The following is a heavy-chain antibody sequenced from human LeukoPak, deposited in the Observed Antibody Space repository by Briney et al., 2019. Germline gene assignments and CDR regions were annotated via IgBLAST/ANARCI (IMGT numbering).Heavy chain of an antibody. CDR2: ISGSGGST. V-gene: IGHV3-23*01. Sequence: HPGGSLRLSCAASGFTFSSYAMSWVRQAPGKGLEWVSAISGSGGSTYHADSVKGRFTISRDNSKNTLYLQMNSLRAEDTAVYYCAKGLSGWSPFDPWGQGTLVTVSS. CDR1: GFTFSSYA. D-gene: IGHD6-19*01. J-gene: IGHJ5*02. CDR3: AKGLSGWSPFDP.